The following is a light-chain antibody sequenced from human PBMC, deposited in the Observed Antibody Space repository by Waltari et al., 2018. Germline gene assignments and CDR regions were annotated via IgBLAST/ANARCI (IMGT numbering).Light chain of an antibody. Sequence: EIAMTQSPVTLSVSPGDTATLSCRASQSISIHLAWYQRKPGQAPRLLIYAASTRASGIPARFSGSGSGTEFTLTISSLQSEDFTVYYCQHRSNWPSLTFGGGTKVEI. CDR2: AAS. CDR1: QSISIH. CDR3: QHRSNWPSLT. V-gene: IGKV3-15*01. J-gene: IGKJ4*01.